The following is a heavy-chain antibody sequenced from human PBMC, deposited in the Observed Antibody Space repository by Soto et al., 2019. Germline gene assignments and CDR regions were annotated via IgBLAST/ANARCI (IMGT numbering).Heavy chain of an antibody. Sequence: EVQLVESGGGLVQPGGSLRLSCAASGFTFSTYWMNWVRQAPGKGLEWVANINQDGSAINYVDSVRGRFTISRDNAKNSLYLQMNSLRADDTAVYHCARDRAMDDYWGQGTLVTVSS. J-gene: IGHJ4*02. CDR1: GFTFSTYW. CDR3: ARDRAMDDY. D-gene: IGHD5-18*01. CDR2: INQDGSAI. V-gene: IGHV3-7*05.